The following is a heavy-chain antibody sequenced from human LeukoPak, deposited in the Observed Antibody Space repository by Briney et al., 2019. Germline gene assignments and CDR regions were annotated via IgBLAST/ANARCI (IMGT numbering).Heavy chain of an antibody. CDR2: IYFSGST. D-gene: IGHD3-10*01. J-gene: IGHJ4*02. CDR1: GGSVSTGSYY. V-gene: IGHV4-61*01. Sequence: SETLSLTCTVSGGSVSTGSYYWSWIRLPPGKGLEGIGYIYFSGSTNYNPSLKSRVTISVDTSKNQFSLKLYSVTAADTAVYFCARVYASGTYPIDYWGQGTRVTVSS. CDR3: ARVYASGTYPIDY.